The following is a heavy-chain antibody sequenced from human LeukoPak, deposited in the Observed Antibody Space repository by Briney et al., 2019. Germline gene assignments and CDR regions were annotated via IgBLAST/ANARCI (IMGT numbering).Heavy chain of an antibody. J-gene: IGHJ6*03. CDR2: IHYSGST. Sequence: SETLSLTCTVSGGSISSSSYYWGWIRQPPGKGLEWIANIHYSGSTYYNPSLKSRVTISVDTSKNQFSLKLSSVAAADTALYYCARTYSYYHYMDVWGKGTAVTVSS. D-gene: IGHD2-15*01. CDR3: ARTYSYYHYMDV. V-gene: IGHV4-39*01. CDR1: GGSISSSSYY.